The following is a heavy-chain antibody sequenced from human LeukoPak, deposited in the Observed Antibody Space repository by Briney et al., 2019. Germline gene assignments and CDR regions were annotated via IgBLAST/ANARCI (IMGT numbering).Heavy chain of an antibody. V-gene: IGHV4-59*01. D-gene: IGHD6-19*01. J-gene: IGHJ4*02. CDR2: IYYSGST. CDR3: ARSTYSSGPPYFDY. CDR1: GGCISSYY. Sequence: SETLSLTCTVSGGCISSYYWSWIRQPPGKGLEWIGYIYYSGSTNYNPSLKSRVTISVDTSKNQFSLKLSSVTAADTAVYYCARSTYSSGPPYFDYWGQGTLVTVSS.